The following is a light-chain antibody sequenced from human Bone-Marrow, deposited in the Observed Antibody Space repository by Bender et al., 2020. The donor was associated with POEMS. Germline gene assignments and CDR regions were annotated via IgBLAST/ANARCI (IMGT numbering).Light chain of an antibody. J-gene: IGLJ1*01. Sequence: SYELTQSPSVSVSPGQTANITCSGDKLGDKYTCWYQQRPGQSPVLVIYQDTKRPSGVPDRFSGSKSGTSASLAISGLRSEDEADYYCAAWDDSLSGYVFGTGTKVTVL. CDR1: KLGDKY. CDR2: QDT. V-gene: IGLV3-1*01. CDR3: AAWDDSLSGYV.